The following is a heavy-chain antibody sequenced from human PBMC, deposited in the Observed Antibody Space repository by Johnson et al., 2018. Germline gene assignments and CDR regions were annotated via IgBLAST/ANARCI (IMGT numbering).Heavy chain of an antibody. CDR1: GLTVSNSY. CDR2: ISYDGSNK. Sequence: QVQLVQSGGGLIQPGGTLRLSCAASGLTVSNSYMTWVRQAPGKGLEWVAVISYDGSNKYYADSVKGRFTISRDNSKNTLYRQMNSLRAEDTAVYYCASGGYSDPEKVHHWGQGTLVTVSS. CDR3: ASGGYSDPEKVHH. V-gene: IGHV3-30*03. D-gene: IGHD3-22*01. J-gene: IGHJ1*01.